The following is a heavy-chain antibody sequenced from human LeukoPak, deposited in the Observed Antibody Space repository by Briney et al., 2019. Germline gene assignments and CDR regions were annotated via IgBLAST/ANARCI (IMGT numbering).Heavy chain of an antibody. Sequence: SETLSLTCTVSGGSLSTYYWSWIRQPPGKGLEWIGYIYNSGSTNYSPSLRSRVTISVDTSRNQFSLKLSSVTAADTAVYYCARESKYSSGSFDYWGQGTLVTVSS. CDR1: GGSLSTYY. V-gene: IGHV4-4*08. D-gene: IGHD6-19*01. J-gene: IGHJ4*02. CDR2: IYNSGST. CDR3: ARESKYSSGSFDY.